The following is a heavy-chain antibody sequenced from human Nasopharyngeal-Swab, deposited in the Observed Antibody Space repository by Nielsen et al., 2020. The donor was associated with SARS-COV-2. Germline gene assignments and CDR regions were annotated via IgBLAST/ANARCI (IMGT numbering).Heavy chain of an antibody. D-gene: IGHD1-26*01. V-gene: IGHV1-18*01. CDR1: GYTFTSYG. CDR2: ISAYNGNT. J-gene: IGHJ3*02. CDR3: ARGNYGGSSELRGNDAFDI. Sequence: ASVKVSCTASGYTFTSYGISWVRQAPAQGLEWMGWISAYNGNTNYAQKLQGRVTMTTDTSTSTAYMELRSLRSDDTTVYYWARGNYGGSSELRGNDAFDIWGQGTMVTVSS.